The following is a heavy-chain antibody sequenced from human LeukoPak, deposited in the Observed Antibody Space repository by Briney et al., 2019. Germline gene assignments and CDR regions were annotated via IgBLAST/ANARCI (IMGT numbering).Heavy chain of an antibody. J-gene: IGHJ4*02. V-gene: IGHV4-4*07. CDR2: IYTSGST. D-gene: IGHD5-24*01. CDR1: GGSISSYY. Sequence: SETLSLTCTVSGGSISSYYWSWIRQSAGKGLEWIGRIYTSGSTNYNPSLKSRVTMSVDTSKNQFSLKLSSVTAADTAVYYCAREGRDGYNRRKSFDYWGQGTLVTVSS. CDR3: AREGRDGYNRRKSFDY.